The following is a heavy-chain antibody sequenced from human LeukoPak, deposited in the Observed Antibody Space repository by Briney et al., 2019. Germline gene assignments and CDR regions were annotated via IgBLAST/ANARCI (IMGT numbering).Heavy chain of an antibody. CDR1: GGSISSYY. CDR2: IYYSGST. Sequence: SETLSLTCTVSGGSISSYYWSWIRQPPGKGLEWIGSIYYSGSTYYNPSLKSRVTISVDTSKNQFSLKLSSVTAADTAVYYCARLREGVASYFDYWGQGTLVTVSS. V-gene: IGHV4-59*12. D-gene: IGHD3-3*01. J-gene: IGHJ4*02. CDR3: ARLREGVASYFDY.